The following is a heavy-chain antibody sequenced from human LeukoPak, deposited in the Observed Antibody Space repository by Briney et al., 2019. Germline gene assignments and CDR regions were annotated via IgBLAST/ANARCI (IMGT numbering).Heavy chain of an antibody. CDR2: ISSSSSYI. CDR1: GFTFSSYS. J-gene: IGHJ5*02. V-gene: IGHV3-21*04. Sequence: PGGSLRLSCAASGFTFSSYSMNWVRQAPGKGLEWVSSISSSSSYIYYADSVKGRFTISRDNSKNTLYLQMNSLRAEDTAVYYCARAPTGYSPFDPWGQGTLVTVSS. CDR3: ARAPTGYSPFDP. D-gene: IGHD3-9*01.